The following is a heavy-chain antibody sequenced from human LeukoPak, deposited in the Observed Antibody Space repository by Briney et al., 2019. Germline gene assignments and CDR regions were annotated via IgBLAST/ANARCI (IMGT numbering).Heavy chain of an antibody. CDR1: GYSISSGYY. CDR2: IYHSGST. CDR3: ARHGVMDYDFWSGYYYYFDY. Sequence: PSETLSLTCAVSGYSISSGYYWGWIRQPPGKGLEWIGSIYHSGSTYYNPSLKSRVTISVDTSKNQFSLKLSSVTAADTAVYCCARHGVMDYDFWSGYYYYFDYWGQGTLVTVSS. D-gene: IGHD3-3*01. J-gene: IGHJ4*02. V-gene: IGHV4-38-2*01.